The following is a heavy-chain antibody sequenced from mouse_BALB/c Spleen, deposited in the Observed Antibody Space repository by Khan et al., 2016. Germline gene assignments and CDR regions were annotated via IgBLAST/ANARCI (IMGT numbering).Heavy chain of an antibody. CDR3: ARLLRWYFDV. J-gene: IGHJ1*01. CDR1: GYTFTDYS. D-gene: IGHD1-1*01. CDR2: INTETGEP. Sequence: QIQLVQSGPELKKPGETVKISCKASGYTFTDYSMHWVKQAPGKGLKWMGWINTETGEPTYADDFKGRFALSLETSASTAYLQINNLKNEDTATYFCARLLRWYFDVWGAGTTVTVSS. V-gene: IGHV9-2-1*01.